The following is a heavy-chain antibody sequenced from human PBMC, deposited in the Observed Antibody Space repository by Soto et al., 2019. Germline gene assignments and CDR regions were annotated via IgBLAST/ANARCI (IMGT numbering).Heavy chain of an antibody. CDR1: GGSISSSSYY. Sequence: SETLSLTCTVSGGSISSSSYYWGWIRQPPGKGLEWIGSIYYSGSTYYNPSLKSRVTISVDTSKNQFSLKLSSVTAADTAVYYCARHLNIVVVPADNWFDPWGQGTLVTVSS. J-gene: IGHJ5*02. D-gene: IGHD2-2*01. CDR2: IYYSGST. CDR3: ARHLNIVVVPADNWFDP. V-gene: IGHV4-39*01.